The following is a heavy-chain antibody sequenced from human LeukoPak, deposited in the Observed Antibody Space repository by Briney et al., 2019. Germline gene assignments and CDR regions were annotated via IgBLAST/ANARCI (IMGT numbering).Heavy chain of an antibody. J-gene: IGHJ4*02. Sequence: SETLSLTCAVYGGSFSGYYWSWIRQPPGKGLEWIGEINHGGSTNYNPSLKSRVTISVDTSKNQFSLKLSSVTAADTAVYYCARVGYSYGYSFDYWGQGTLVTVSS. CDR1: GGSFSGYY. D-gene: IGHD5-18*01. V-gene: IGHV4-34*01. CDR3: ARVGYSYGYSFDY. CDR2: INHGGST.